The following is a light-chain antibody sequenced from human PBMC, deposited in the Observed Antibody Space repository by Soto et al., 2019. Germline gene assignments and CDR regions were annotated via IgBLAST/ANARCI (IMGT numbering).Light chain of an antibody. CDR3: SSYASSSHLV. CDR1: SSDVGGYNY. J-gene: IGLJ2*01. V-gene: IGLV2-14*01. Sequence: QSALTQPASVSGSPGQSITISCTGTSSDVGGYNYVSWYQQHPGKAPKLVLYDVTNRPSGVSNRFSGSKSGNTASLIISGLQAEDEADYFCSSYASSSHLVFGGGTKLTVL. CDR2: DVT.